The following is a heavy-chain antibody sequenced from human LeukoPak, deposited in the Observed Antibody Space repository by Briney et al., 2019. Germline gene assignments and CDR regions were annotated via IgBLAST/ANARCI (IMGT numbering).Heavy chain of an antibody. J-gene: IGHJ4*02. D-gene: IGHD6-13*01. CDR2: IKQDGSEK. CDR3: ARISWYGYYFDY. CDR1: GFTFSSYA. V-gene: IGHV3-7*01. Sequence: GGTLRLSCAASGFTFSSYAMSWVRRAPGKGLEWVANIKQDGSEKYYVDSVKGRFTISRDNAKNSLYLQMNSLRAEDTAVYYCARISWYGYYFDYWGQGTLVTVSS.